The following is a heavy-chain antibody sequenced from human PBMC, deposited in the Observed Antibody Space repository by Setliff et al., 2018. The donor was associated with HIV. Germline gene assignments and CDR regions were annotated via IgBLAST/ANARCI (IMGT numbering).Heavy chain of an antibody. Sequence: PSETLSLTCTVSGGSISSYYWSWIRQPPGKALESIASIYSGGSAIYHPSLKSRVTISVDTSKNQFSLKLSSVTAADTAVYYCAGEGTHIRWQVEDSFHIWGEGTMVTVS. CDR3: AGEGTHIRWQVEDSFHI. CDR1: GGSISSYY. CDR2: IYSGGSA. V-gene: IGHV4-4*08. D-gene: IGHD2-2*01. J-gene: IGHJ3*02.